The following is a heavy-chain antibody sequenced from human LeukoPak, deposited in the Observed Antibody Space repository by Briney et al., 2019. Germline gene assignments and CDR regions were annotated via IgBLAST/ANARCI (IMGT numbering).Heavy chain of an antibody. CDR3: ARGRSVRAVVVAATYYFDY. Sequence: SETLSLTCTVSGGSVSSGSYYWTWIRQPPGKGLEWIGYIYHSGSTNYNPSLKSRVTISVDTSKNQFSLKLSSVTAADTAVYYCARGRSVRAVVVAATYYFDYWGQGTLVTVSS. CDR2: IYHSGST. J-gene: IGHJ4*02. V-gene: IGHV4-61*01. CDR1: GGSVSSGSYY. D-gene: IGHD2-15*01.